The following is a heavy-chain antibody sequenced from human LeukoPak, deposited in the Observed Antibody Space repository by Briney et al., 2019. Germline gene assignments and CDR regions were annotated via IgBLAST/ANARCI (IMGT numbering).Heavy chain of an antibody. D-gene: IGHD6-13*01. V-gene: IGHV3-33*06. CDR3: AKEGRSSWYFHEVDY. CDR2: IWFDGSNK. CDR1: GFTFSSYG. J-gene: IGHJ4*02. Sequence: PGGSLRLSCAASGFTFSSYGMHWVRQAPGKGLEWVAVIWFDGSNKYYADSVKGRFTISRDNSKNTLYLQMNSLRAEDTAVYYCAKEGRSSWYFHEVDYWGQGTLVTVSS.